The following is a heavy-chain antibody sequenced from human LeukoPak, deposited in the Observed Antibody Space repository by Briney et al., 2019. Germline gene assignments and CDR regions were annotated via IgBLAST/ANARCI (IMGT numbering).Heavy chain of an antibody. CDR3: ASFYYDYYYFDY. J-gene: IGHJ4*02. V-gene: IGHV4-59*01. CDR2: IYYSEST. D-gene: IGHD3-22*01. CDR1: GGSISSYY. Sequence: SETLSLTCTVSGGSISSYYWSWIRQPPGKGLGWIGYIYYSESTNYNPSLKSRVTISVDTSKNQFSLKLSSVTAADTAVYYCASFYYDYYYFDYWGQGTLVTVSS.